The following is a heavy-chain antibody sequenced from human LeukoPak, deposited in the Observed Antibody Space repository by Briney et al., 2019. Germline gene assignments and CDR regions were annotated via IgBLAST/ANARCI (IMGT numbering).Heavy chain of an antibody. Sequence: GESLKISCKGSGYSFTSYWIGWVRQMPGKGLEWMGIIYPGDSDTRYSPSFQGQVTISADKSISTAYLQWSSLKASDTAMYYCARRTYYYDSSGYGGFYFDYWGQGTLVTVSS. CDR1: GYSFTSYW. CDR3: ARRTYYYDSSGYGGFYFDY. V-gene: IGHV5-51*01. CDR2: IYPGDSDT. J-gene: IGHJ4*02. D-gene: IGHD3-22*01.